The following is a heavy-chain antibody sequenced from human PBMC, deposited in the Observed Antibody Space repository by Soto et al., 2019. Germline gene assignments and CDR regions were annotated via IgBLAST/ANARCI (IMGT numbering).Heavy chain of an antibody. Sequence: PGGSLRLSCAASGFTFSSYAMSWVRQAPGKGLEWVSSISGSGDSTYYADSVKGRFSISRDNSKHTLSLQMNSLRADDTAVYYCVKLDYDFWSGYPSLFDYWGQGTLVTVSS. D-gene: IGHD3-3*01. CDR1: GFTFSSYA. CDR3: VKLDYDFWSGYPSLFDY. J-gene: IGHJ4*02. V-gene: IGHV3-23*01. CDR2: ISGSGDST.